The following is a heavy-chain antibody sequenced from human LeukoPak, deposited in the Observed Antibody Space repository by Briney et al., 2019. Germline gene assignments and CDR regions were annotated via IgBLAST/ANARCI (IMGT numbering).Heavy chain of an antibody. D-gene: IGHD7-27*01. CDR3: ARHPSRWGPVGYFDL. CDR1: GGSISTYY. V-gene: IGHV4-59*08. Sequence: PSETLSLTCSVSGGSISTYYWSWIRQPPGKGLEWIGYTYYTGNNNYNPSLKSRVTISIDTSKNQFSLRLNSVTAADTAVYYCARHPSRWGPVGYFDLWGRGTLVPVSS. J-gene: IGHJ2*01. CDR2: TYYTGNN.